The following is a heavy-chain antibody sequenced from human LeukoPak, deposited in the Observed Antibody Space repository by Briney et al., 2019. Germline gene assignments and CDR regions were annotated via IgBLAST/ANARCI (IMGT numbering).Heavy chain of an antibody. J-gene: IGHJ4*02. CDR3: AKQDIAVVPASFFFKTEFDF. V-gene: IGHV3-23*01. D-gene: IGHD2-2*01. Sequence: GGSLRLSCAASGFTFSSYAMSWVRQAPGKGLEWVSAISGSGDYTYYADSVKGRFTISRDNSKNTLYLQMNTLRAEDTAVYYCAKQDIAVVPASFFFKTEFDFWGQGALVIVSS. CDR1: GFTFSSYA. CDR2: ISGSGDYT.